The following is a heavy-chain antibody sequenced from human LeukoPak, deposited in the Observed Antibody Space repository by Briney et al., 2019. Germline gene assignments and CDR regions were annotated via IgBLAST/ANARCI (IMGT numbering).Heavy chain of an antibody. CDR3: ARGSVVVAAADNWFDP. J-gene: IGHJ5*02. V-gene: IGHV3-21*01. CDR2: ISTSSSYI. CDR1: GFTFSSYS. D-gene: IGHD2-15*01. Sequence: GGSLRLSCVASGFTFSSYSMNWVRQAPGKGLEWVSYISTSSSYIYYADSLKRRFTISRDNARNSLYLQMNSLRAEDTAVYYCARGSVVVAAADNWFDPWGQGTLVTVSS.